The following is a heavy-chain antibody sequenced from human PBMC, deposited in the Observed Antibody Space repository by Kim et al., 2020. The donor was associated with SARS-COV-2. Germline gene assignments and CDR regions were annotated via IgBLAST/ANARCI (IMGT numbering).Heavy chain of an antibody. Sequence: SETLSLTCSVSGGSIRNGGKFWTWIRPHPAKGPEWIGYISYSGNSHYSPSLRSRVSISLQTSENQFSLELTPVTAADTAVYYCARGQPLDYWGQGILDTVPS. CDR2: ISYSGNS. CDR1: GGSIRNGGKF. V-gene: IGHV4-31*03. CDR3: ARGQPLDY. D-gene: IGHD2-2*01. J-gene: IGHJ4*02.